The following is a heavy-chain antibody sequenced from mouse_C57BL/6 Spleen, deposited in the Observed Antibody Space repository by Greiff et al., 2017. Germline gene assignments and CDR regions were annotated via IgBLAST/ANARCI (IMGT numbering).Heavy chain of an antibody. CDR3: ARERESPFAY. CDR2: IYPDSGST. V-gene: IGHV1-64*01. Sequence: QVQLQQPGAELVKPGASVKLSCKASGYTFTSYWMHWVKQRPGQGLEWIGMIYPDSGSTNYNEKFKSKATLTVDKSSSTAYMQLSSLTSEDSAVYYCARERESPFAYWGQGTLVTVSA. J-gene: IGHJ3*01. CDR1: GYTFTSYW.